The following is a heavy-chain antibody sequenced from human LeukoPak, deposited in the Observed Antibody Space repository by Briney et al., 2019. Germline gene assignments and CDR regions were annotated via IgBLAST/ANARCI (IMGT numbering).Heavy chain of an antibody. CDR1: GYTFTSYY. Sequence: GASVKVSCKASGYTFTSYYMHWVRQAPGQGLEWMGISNPSGGSTSYAQKFQGRVTMTRDTSTSTVYMELSSLRSEDTAVYYCARDDGRFGAVREGPRCVHWGQGTLVTVSS. CDR2: SNPSGGST. CDR3: ARDDGRFGAVREGPRCVH. J-gene: IGHJ4*02. D-gene: IGHD3-10*01. V-gene: IGHV1-46*01.